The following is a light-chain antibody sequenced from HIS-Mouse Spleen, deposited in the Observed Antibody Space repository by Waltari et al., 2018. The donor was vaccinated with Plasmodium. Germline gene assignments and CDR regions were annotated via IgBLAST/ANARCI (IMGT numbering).Light chain of an antibody. J-gene: IGLJ3*02. CDR1: KLGDKY. Sequence: SYELTQPPSVSVSPGQTASIPCSGDKLGDKYACWYQQKPGQSPVLVIYQDSKRPSGIPDRFSGSSSGNTATLTISGTQAMDEADYYCQAWDSSTAVFGGGTKLTVL. V-gene: IGLV3-1*01. CDR2: QDS. CDR3: QAWDSSTAV.